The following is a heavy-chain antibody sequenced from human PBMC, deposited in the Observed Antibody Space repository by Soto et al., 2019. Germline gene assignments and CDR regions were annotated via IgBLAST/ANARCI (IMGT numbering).Heavy chain of an antibody. J-gene: IGHJ4*02. CDR2: IIPIFGTA. Sequence: SVKVSCKASGGTFSSYAISWVRQAPGQGLEWMGGIIPIFGTANYAQKFQGRVTITADESTSTAYMELSSLRSEDTAVYYCARDSACGGGDCYFDYWGQGTLVTVSS. V-gene: IGHV1-69*13. D-gene: IGHD2-21*02. CDR1: GGTFSSYA. CDR3: ARDSACGGGDCYFDY.